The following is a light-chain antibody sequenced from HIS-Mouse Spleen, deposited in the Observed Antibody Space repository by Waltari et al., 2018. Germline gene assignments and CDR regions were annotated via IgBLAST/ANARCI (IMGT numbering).Light chain of an antibody. Sequence: QSALTQPASVSGSPGQSITISCTGTSSDVGGYNYVSWYQQHLGKAPKLMIYEVINRPSRDSNRLSGAMSGNTASQTISGIHAEDEADYYCSSYTSSSTPYGSETWNKVTGL. CDR2: EVI. CDR1: SSDVGGYNY. J-gene: IGLJ1*01. CDR3: SSYTSSSTPYG. V-gene: IGLV2-14*01.